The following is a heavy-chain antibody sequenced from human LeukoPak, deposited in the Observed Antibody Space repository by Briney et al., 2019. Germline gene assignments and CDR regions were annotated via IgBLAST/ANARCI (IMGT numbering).Heavy chain of an antibody. D-gene: IGHD4-23*01. CDR2: IIPILGTV. Sequence: SVKVSCKASGYTFTRYGISWVRQAPGQGLEWMGGIIPILGTVNSAQKFQGRVTITTDESTSTGYMELSSLRSEDTAMYYCARQPYGGDAVGDAFDIWGQGTMVTVSS. V-gene: IGHV1-69*05. J-gene: IGHJ3*02. CDR1: GYTFTRYG. CDR3: ARQPYGGDAVGDAFDI.